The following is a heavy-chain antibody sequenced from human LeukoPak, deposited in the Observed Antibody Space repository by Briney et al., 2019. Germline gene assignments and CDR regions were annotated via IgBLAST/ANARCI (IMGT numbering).Heavy chain of an antibody. Sequence: GASVKVSCKASGYTFTSNGISWVRQAPGQGLEWMGWISTNNGDTKYGKKFQGRVIMTTDTSTSTAYMELRSLRSDDTAVYYCARGPTEYCSSTSCYYYYYGMDVWGQGTTVTVSS. D-gene: IGHD2-2*01. CDR1: GYTFTSNG. J-gene: IGHJ6*02. CDR2: ISTNNGDT. CDR3: ARGPTEYCSSTSCYYYYYGMDV. V-gene: IGHV1-18*01.